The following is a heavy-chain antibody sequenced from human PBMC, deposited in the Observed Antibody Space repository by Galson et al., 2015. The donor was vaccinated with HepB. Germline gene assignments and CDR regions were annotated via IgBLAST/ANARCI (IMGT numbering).Heavy chain of an antibody. J-gene: IGHJ6*02. D-gene: IGHD6-19*01. CDR3: ARSRIAVAGTSGQTHFYYGMVV. V-gene: IGHV3-23*01. CDR1: GFTFSSYA. Sequence: SLRLSCAASGFTFSSYAMSWVRQAPGKGLEWVSAISGSGGSTYYADSVKGRFTISRDNSKNTLYLQMNSLRAEDTAVYYCARSRIAVAGTSGQTHFYYGMVVWGQGTTVTVSS. CDR2: ISGSGGST.